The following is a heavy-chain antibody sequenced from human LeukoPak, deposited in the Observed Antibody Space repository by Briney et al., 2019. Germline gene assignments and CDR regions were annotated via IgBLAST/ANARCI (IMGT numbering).Heavy chain of an antibody. Sequence: ASVKVSCKASGYTFTSYAMHWVRQAPGQRLEWMGWINAGNGNTKYSQKFQGRDTITRDTSASTAYMELSSLRSEDTAVYYCARRMSPGYCSGGSCFLIDYWGQGTLVTVSS. D-gene: IGHD2-15*01. CDR1: GYTFTSYA. V-gene: IGHV1-3*01. J-gene: IGHJ4*02. CDR2: INAGNGNT. CDR3: ARRMSPGYCSGGSCFLIDY.